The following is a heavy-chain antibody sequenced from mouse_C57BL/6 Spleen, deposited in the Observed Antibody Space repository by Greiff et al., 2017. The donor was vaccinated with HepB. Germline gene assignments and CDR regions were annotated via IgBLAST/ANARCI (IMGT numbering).Heavy chain of an antibody. D-gene: IGHD1-1*01. V-gene: IGHV1-55*01. J-gene: IGHJ3*01. CDR1: GYTFTSYW. CDR3: ARGYYGSSWFAY. Sequence: QVQLQQSGAELVKPGASVKMSCKASGYTFTSYWITWVKQKPGQGLEWIGDIYPGSGSTNYNEKFKSKATLTVDTSSSTAYMQLSSLTSEDSAVYYCARGYYGSSWFAYWGQGTLVTVSA. CDR2: IYPGSGST.